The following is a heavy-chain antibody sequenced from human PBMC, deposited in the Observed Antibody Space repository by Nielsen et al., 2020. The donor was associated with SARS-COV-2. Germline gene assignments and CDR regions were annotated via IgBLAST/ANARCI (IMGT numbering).Heavy chain of an antibody. CDR2: ITSDGVST. V-gene: IGHV3-64*01. CDR3: ARLESSGWIDY. J-gene: IGHJ4*02. CDR1: GFTFSGYA. D-gene: IGHD6-25*01. Sequence: GESLKISCAASGFTFSGYAMHWARQAPGKGLEYVSSITSDGVSTYYANSVKGRFTISRDNSKKTLYLQMGSLRVEDMAVYYCARLESSGWIDYWGQGTLVTVSS.